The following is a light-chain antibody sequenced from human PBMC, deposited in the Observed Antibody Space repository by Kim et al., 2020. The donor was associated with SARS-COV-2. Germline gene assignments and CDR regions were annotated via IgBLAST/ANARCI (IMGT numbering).Light chain of an antibody. V-gene: IGKV2-28*01. J-gene: IGKJ4*01. CDR2: LAS. Sequence: DMVMTQSPLSLPVTPGEPASISCRSSQSLLQSSGNNYLNWYLQKPGQSPQLLIYLASYRASGVPDRFSGSGSGTDFTLTISRVEAEDVGVYYCMHALQSPLTFGGGTKVDIK. CDR3: MHALQSPLT. CDR1: QSLLQSSGNNY.